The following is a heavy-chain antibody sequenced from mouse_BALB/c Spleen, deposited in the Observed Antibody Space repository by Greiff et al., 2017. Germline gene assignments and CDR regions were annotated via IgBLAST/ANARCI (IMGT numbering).Heavy chain of an antibody. Sequence: EVKVVESGGGLVQPGGSLRLSCATSGFTFTDYYMSWVRQPPGKALEWLGFIRNKANGYTTEYSASVKGRFTISRDNSQSILYLQMNTLRAEDSATYYCARDIGYYGSLYAMDYWGQGTSVTVSS. J-gene: IGHJ4*01. CDR3: ARDIGYYGSLYAMDY. V-gene: IGHV7-3*02. CDR2: IRNKANGYTT. D-gene: IGHD1-1*01. CDR1: GFTFTDYY.